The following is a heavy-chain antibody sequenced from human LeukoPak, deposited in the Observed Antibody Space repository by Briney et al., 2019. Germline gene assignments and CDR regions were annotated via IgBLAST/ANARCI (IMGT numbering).Heavy chain of an antibody. J-gene: IGHJ3*02. V-gene: IGHV1-46*01. D-gene: IGHD3-9*01. CDR1: GYTFTSYY. Sequence: ASVKVSCKASGYTFTSYYMHWVRQAPGQGLEWMGIINPSGGSTSYAQKFQGRVTMTRDTSTSTVYMELSSLRSEDTAVYYCARTYYGILTGYSDAFDIWGQGTMVTVSS. CDR2: INPSGGST. CDR3: ARTYYGILTGYSDAFDI.